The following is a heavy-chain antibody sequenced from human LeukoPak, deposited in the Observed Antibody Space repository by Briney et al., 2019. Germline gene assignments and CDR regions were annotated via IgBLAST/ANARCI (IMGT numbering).Heavy chain of an antibody. J-gene: IGHJ4*02. D-gene: IGHD6-19*01. CDR2: IKEDGRDK. CDR1: GFTFNTYW. Sequence: GGSLRLSCAASGFTFNTYWMNWVRQAPGKGLEWVANIKEDGRDKYYAESVKGRFTISKDNAKSSLYLQMDYLRAEDTAVYYCASGSSSGWYNYWGQGTLVTVSS. V-gene: IGHV3-7*01. CDR3: ASGSSSGWYNY.